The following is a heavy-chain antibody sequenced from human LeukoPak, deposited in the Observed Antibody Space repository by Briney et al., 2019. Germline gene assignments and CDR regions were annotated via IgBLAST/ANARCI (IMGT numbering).Heavy chain of an antibody. V-gene: IGHV1-18*01. CDR2: ISTFDHDT. CDR1: GYTFTNYG. D-gene: IGHD2-15*01. J-gene: IGHJ5*02. CDR3: VRDYFCSGGTCDDCFDP. Sequence: ASVKVSCKASGYTFTNYGISWVRQAPGQGLEWMAWISTFDHDTNYAQKFRGRVTMTTDTSTSTAYMELRSLGSDDTAVYYCVRDYFCSGGTCDDCFDPWGQGTLVTVSS.